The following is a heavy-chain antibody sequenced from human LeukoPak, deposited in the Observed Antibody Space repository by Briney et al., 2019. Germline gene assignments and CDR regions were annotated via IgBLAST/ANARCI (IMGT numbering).Heavy chain of an antibody. CDR3: ARDLSQLLWFGELMDY. V-gene: IGHV1-18*01. CDR2: ISAYNGNT. CDR1: GYTFTSYG. Sequence: ASVKVSCKASGYTFTSYGISWVRQAPGQGLEWMGWISAYNGNTNYAQKLQGRVTMTTDTSTSTAYMELRSLRSDDTAVYYCARDLSQLLWFGELMDYWGQGTLVTVSS. J-gene: IGHJ4*02. D-gene: IGHD3-10*01.